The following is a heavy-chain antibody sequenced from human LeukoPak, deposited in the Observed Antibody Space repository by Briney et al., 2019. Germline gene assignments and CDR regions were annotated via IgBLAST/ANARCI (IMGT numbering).Heavy chain of an antibody. D-gene: IGHD1-14*01. CDR3: ARALNPYYYMDV. V-gene: IGHV4-59*01. Sequence: PSETLSLXCTVSGGSISSYYWSWIRQPPGKGLEWIGYIYYSGSTNYNPSLKSRVTISVDTSKNQFSLKLSSVTVADTAVYYCARALNPYYYMDVWGKGTTVTVSS. CDR1: GGSISSYY. CDR2: IYYSGST. J-gene: IGHJ6*03.